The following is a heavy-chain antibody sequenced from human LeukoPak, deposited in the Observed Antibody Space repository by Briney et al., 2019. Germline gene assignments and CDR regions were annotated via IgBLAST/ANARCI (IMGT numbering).Heavy chain of an antibody. CDR2: IYTSGTT. CDR3: ARAPTGTGGWNWFDP. CDR1: GGSISSYY. Sequence: SETLSLTCTVSGGSISSYYWSWIRQPAGKGLDLIGRIYTSGTTNYNPSHKSRVTMSVDTSKNQFSLKLSSVTAADTAVYYCARAPTGTGGWNWFDPWGQGTLVTVSS. D-gene: IGHD1-1*01. J-gene: IGHJ5*02. V-gene: IGHV4-4*07.